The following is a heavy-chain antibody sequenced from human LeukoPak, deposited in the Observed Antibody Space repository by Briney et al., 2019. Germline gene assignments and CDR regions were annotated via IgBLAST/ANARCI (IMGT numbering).Heavy chain of an antibody. Sequence: GGSLRLSCAVSGFTVSSNYMGWVRQAPGKGLEWVSAISGSGGSTYYADSVKGRFTISRDNSKNTLYLQMNSLRAEDTAVYYCAKGSSGSYLFDYWGQGTLVTVSS. D-gene: IGHD1-26*01. CDR2: ISGSGGST. CDR3: AKGSSGSYLFDY. V-gene: IGHV3-23*01. J-gene: IGHJ4*02. CDR1: GFTVSSNY.